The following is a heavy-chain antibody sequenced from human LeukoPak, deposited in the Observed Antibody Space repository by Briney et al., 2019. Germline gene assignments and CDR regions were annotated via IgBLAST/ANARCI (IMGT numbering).Heavy chain of an antibody. D-gene: IGHD3-22*01. CDR3: AKGSLVVITTPNAFDI. Sequence: GGSLRLSCAASGFTFDDYAMHWVRQAPGKGLEWVSGISWNSGSIGYADSVKGRFTISRDNAKNSLYLQMNSLRAEGTALYYYAKGSLVVITTPNAFDIWGQGTMVTVSS. J-gene: IGHJ3*02. V-gene: IGHV3-9*01. CDR2: ISWNSGSI. CDR1: GFTFDDYA.